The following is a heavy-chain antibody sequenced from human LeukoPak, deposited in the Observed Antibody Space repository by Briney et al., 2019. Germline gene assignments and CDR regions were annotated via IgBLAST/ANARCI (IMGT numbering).Heavy chain of an antibody. J-gene: IGHJ1*01. Sequence: PGGSLRLSCASSGFTFSSYDFHWVRQTTGKGLEWVSTIGPAGDTKYPAAVKGRFTISRENAASSLYLQMDNLRVEDTAVYFCARGSSYSSTRYPYFQHWGQGTLVVVSS. CDR3: ARGSSYSSTRYPYFQH. D-gene: IGHD2-2*01. CDR2: IGPAGDT. V-gene: IGHV3-13*01. CDR1: GFTFSSYD.